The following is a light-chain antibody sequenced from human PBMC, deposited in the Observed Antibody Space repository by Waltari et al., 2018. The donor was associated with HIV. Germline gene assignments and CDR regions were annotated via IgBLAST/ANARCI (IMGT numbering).Light chain of an antibody. V-gene: IGLV1-51*01. CDR1: NSNLGNHY. Sequence: QSVLTQPPSVSAAPGQKVSFSCSGGNSNLGNHYVSWYQPLPGRAPRLLIYENEKRPSGIPDRFSASKAGRSATLDITGLQIVDEADYYCGTWDSSLNLYVFGPGTTVAVL. CDR2: ENE. CDR3: GTWDSSLNLYV. J-gene: IGLJ1*01.